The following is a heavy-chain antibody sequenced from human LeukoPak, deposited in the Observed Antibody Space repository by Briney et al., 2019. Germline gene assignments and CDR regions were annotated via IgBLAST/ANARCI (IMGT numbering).Heavy chain of an antibody. CDR1: GFIVSSNY. Sequence: GGSLRLSCAASGFIVSSNYMNWVRQAPGKGLEWVGFIRSKAYGGTTEYAASVKGRFTISRDDSKSIASLQMNSLKTEDKAVYYCTSDPACSSTNCYWVHPPYYFDYWGQGTLVTVSS. CDR3: TSDPACSSTNCYWVHPPYYFDY. J-gene: IGHJ4*02. D-gene: IGHD2-2*01. CDR2: IRSKAYGGTT. V-gene: IGHV3-49*04.